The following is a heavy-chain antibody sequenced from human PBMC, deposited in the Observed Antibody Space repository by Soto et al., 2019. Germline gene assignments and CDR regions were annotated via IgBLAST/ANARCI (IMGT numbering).Heavy chain of an antibody. CDR2: IIPIFGTA. CDR3: ARERYYDSSVYYDLGY. Sequence: SVKVSCKASGYSFSFYGINWVRQAPGQGLEWMGGIIPIFGTANYAQKFQGRVTITADESTSTAYMELSSLRSEDTAVYYCARERYYDSSVYYDLGYWGQGTLVTVSS. CDR1: GYSFSFYG. V-gene: IGHV1-69*13. D-gene: IGHD3-22*01. J-gene: IGHJ4*02.